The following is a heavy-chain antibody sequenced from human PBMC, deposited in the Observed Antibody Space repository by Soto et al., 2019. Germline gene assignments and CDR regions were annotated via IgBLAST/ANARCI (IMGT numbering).Heavy chain of an antibody. CDR2: IYYSGST. Sequence: SETLSLTCTVSGGSISSDYYYWSWILQPPGKGLEWIGYIYYSGSTYYNPSLKSRATISVDTSKNQFSLKLSSVTAADTAVYYCARVGRRYSGSDFPEDWAPGTMVTVSS. J-gene: IGHJ4*02. CDR3: ARVGRRYSGSDFPED. V-gene: IGHV4-30-4*01. D-gene: IGHD5-12*01. CDR1: GGSISSDYYY.